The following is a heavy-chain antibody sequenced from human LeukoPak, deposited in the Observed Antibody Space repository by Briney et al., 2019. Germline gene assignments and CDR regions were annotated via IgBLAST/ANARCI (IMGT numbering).Heavy chain of an antibody. V-gene: IGHV3-30*04. CDR3: ASSGWYSRYYYYYYMDV. CDR1: GFTFSSYV. J-gene: IGHJ6*03. CDR2: ISYDGSNE. Sequence: GGSLRLSCAASGFTFSSYVMHWVRQAPGKGLEWVAIISYDGSNEYYADSVKGRFTISRDNAKNSLYLQMNSLRAEDTAVYYCASSGWYSRYYYYYYMDVWGKGTTVTISS. D-gene: IGHD6-19*01.